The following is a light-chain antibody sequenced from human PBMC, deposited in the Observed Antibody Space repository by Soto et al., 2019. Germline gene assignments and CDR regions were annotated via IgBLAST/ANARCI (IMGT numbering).Light chain of an antibody. CDR3: CSYSSSSSPLV. V-gene: IGLV2-14*01. J-gene: IGLJ3*02. Sequence: QSALTQPASVSGSPGQSITISCTGTSSDVGGYNYVSWYQQHPGKAPKLMIYDVTNRPSGVANRFSGSKSGNTASLTISGLLAAEEADYYCCSYSSSSSPLVFGGGTKLTVL. CDR1: SSDVGGYNY. CDR2: DVT.